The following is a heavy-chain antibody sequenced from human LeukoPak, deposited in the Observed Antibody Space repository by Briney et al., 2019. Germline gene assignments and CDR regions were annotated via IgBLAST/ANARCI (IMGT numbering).Heavy chain of an antibody. CDR3: ASRRVAVPSTRAFDY. CDR1: GFTLSAYE. D-gene: IGHD5/OR15-5a*01. J-gene: IGHJ4*02. V-gene: IGHV3-48*03. Sequence: PGGSLRLSCAASGFTLSAYEMNRVRQAPGKGLEWVSCISGPSTYYADSVKGRFTISTDSAKNSLYLQMDSLRAEDTALYYCASRRVAVPSTRAFDYWGQGTLVTVSS. CDR2: ISGPST.